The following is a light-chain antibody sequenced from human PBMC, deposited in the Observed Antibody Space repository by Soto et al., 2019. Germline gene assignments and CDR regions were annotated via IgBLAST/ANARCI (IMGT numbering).Light chain of an antibody. V-gene: IGKV1-16*02. CDR2: YAS. J-gene: IGKJ5*01. CDR1: QDINNY. CDR3: QQYNSYPLT. Sequence: DLQITQSPSSLSASVGDRVTITCRASQDINNYLAWFQQKPERAPRSLIHYASILQSGVPSKFGGSGSATDMTLTISRLQPELFATAYCQQYNSYPLTFGQGTSLEIK.